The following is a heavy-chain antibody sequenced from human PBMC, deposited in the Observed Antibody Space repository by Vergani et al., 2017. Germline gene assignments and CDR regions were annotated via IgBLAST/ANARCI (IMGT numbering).Heavy chain of an antibody. V-gene: IGHV3-23*01. CDR3: AKQGYYYDSSCYYFDY. CDR1: GFTFSSYA. D-gene: IGHD3-22*01. Sequence: EVQLLESGGGLVQPGGSLRLSCAASGFTFSSYAMSWVRQAPGKGLEWVSAISGSGGSTYYADSVKGRFTISRDNSKNTLYLQMNSLRAEDTAVYYCAKQGYYYDSSCYYFDYWGQGTLVTVSS. J-gene: IGHJ4*02. CDR2: ISGSGGST.